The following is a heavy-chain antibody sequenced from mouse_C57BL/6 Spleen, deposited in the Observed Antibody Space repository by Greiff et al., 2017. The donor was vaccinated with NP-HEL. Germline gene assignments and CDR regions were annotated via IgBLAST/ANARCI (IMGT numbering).Heavy chain of an antibody. J-gene: IGHJ2*01. CDR3: ARNWERGYFDY. CDR1: GYAFTNYL. D-gene: IGHD4-1*01. V-gene: IGHV1-54*01. Sequence: VKLMESGAELVRPGTSVKVSCKASGYAFTNYLIEWVKQRPGQGLEWIGVINPGSGGTNYNEKFKGKATLTADKSSSTAYMQLSSLTSEDSAVYFCARNWERGYFDYWGQGTTLTVSS. CDR2: INPGSGGT.